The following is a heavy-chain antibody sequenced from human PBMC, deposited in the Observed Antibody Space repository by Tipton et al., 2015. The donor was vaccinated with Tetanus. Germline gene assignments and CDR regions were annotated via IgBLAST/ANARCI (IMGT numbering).Heavy chain of an antibody. D-gene: IGHD4-17*01. CDR2: VSFDGRYK. CDR3: ARPTTVTSYYFGLDV. CDR1: GFTFRSYW. J-gene: IGHJ6*02. Sequence: SLRLSCAASGFTFRSYWMHWVRQAPGKGPEWVAVVSFDGRYKYYADSVKGRFTISRDNSKNTLTLQMNSLRVEDTAVYYCARPTTVTSYYFGLDVWGQGTSVTVSS. V-gene: IGHV3-30*03.